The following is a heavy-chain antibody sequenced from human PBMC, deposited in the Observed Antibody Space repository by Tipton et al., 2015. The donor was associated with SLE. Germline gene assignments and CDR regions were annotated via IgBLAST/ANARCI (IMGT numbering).Heavy chain of an antibody. Sequence: TLSLTCTVSGGSISSYYWSWIRQPPGKGLEWIGYIYYSGSTNYNPSLKRRVTISVDTSKNQFSLKLSSVTAADTAVYYCARSDRYGGYDYWGQGTLVTVSS. D-gene: IGHD5-12*01. V-gene: IGHV4-59*01. CDR2: IYYSGST. J-gene: IGHJ4*02. CDR1: GGSISSYY. CDR3: ARSDRYGGYDY.